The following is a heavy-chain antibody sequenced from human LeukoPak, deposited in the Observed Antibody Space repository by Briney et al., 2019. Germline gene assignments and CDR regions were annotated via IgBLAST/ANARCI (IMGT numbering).Heavy chain of an antibody. CDR2: IYYSGNSGSA. Sequence: SETLSLTCTVSGGSISSYYWSWIRQPPGRGLEWIGYIYYSGNSGSANYNPSLQSRVTISADTSKNQFSLKVSSVTAADTAVYYCARDGRYFDWLLSAFDIWGQGTMVTVSS. V-gene: IGHV4-59*01. D-gene: IGHD3-9*01. CDR3: ARDGRYFDWLLSAFDI. J-gene: IGHJ3*02. CDR1: GGSISSYY.